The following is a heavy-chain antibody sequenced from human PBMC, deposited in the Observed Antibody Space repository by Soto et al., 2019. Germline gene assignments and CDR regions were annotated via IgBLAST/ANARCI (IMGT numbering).Heavy chain of an antibody. CDR3: AKGPHPASGYYYMDV. V-gene: IGHV3-13*01. D-gene: IGHD3-10*01. J-gene: IGHJ6*03. Sequence: GGSLRLSCAASGFTLSTYDMHWVRQATGKGLEWVAALSYAGDTYYPGSVKGRFTVSRESAKNSLYLQMNSLTAGDTAVYYCAKGPHPASGYYYMDVWGKGTTVTVSS. CDR2: LSYAGDT. CDR1: GFTLSTYD.